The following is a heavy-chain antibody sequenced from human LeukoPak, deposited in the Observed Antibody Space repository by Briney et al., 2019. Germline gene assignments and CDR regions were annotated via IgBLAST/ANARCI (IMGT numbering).Heavy chain of an antibody. Sequence: PGGSLRLSCAASGFTFSSYAMSWVRQAPGKGLEWVSAISGSGGSTYYADSVKGRFTTSRDNSKNTLYLQMNSLRAEDTAVYYCAKDRGSGGSCRDYWGQGTLVTVSS. CDR3: AKDRGSGGSCRDY. CDR2: ISGSGGST. D-gene: IGHD2-15*01. J-gene: IGHJ4*02. V-gene: IGHV3-23*01. CDR1: GFTFSSYA.